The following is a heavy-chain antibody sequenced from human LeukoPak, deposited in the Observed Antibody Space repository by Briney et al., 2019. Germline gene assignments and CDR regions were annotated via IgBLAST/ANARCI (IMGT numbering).Heavy chain of an antibody. CDR2: IYYSGST. Sequence: PSETLSLTCTVTGGSISSYYWSWIRQPPGKGLEWIGYIYYSGSTNYNPSLKSRVTISVDTSKNQFSLKLSSVTAADTAVYYCASVSGGDAFDIWGQGTMVTDSS. CDR1: GGSISSYY. D-gene: IGHD3-10*01. CDR3: ASVSGGDAFDI. J-gene: IGHJ3*02. V-gene: IGHV4-59*01.